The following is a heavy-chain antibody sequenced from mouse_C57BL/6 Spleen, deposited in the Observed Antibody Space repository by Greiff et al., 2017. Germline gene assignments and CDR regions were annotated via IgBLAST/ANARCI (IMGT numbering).Heavy chain of an antibody. V-gene: IGHV5-2*01. CDR2: INSDGGST. CDR1: EYEFPSHD. D-gene: IGHD2-3*01. CDR3: ARHYDGYYLAWFAY. J-gene: IGHJ3*01. Sequence: EVQLVESGGGLVQPGESLKLSCESNEYEFPSHDMSWVRKTPEKRLELVAAINSDGGSTYYPATMERRFIISRDKTKKTLYLQMSSLRSEDTALYYCARHYDGYYLAWFAYWGQGTLVTVSA.